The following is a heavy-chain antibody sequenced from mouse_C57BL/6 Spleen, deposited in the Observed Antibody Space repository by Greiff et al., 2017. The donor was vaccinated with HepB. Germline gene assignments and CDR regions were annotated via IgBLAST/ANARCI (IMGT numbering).Heavy chain of an antibody. Sequence: EVHLVESGGGLVQPGGSLKLSCAASGFTFSDYGMAWVRQAPRKGPEWVAFISNLAYSIYYADTVTGRFTISRENAKNTLYLEMSSLRSEDTAMYYCARRGGNGYFDVWGTGTTVTVSS. CDR3: ARRGGNGYFDV. V-gene: IGHV5-15*01. D-gene: IGHD2-1*01. J-gene: IGHJ1*03. CDR1: GFTFSDYG. CDR2: ISNLAYSI.